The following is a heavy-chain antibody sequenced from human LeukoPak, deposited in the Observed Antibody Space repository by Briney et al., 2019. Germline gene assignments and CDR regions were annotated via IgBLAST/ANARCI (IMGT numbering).Heavy chain of an antibody. V-gene: IGHV5-51*01. CDR1: GCSFTTYW. J-gene: IGHJ4*02. D-gene: IGHD6-25*01. Sequence: GESLKISCKGSGCSFTTYWIVWVRQMPGKGLEWMGIIYPDDSDTRNSPSFQGQVTISADKSISTAYLQWSSLKASGTAMYYCARLAAAGGNPYYLDYWGQGTQVTVSS. CDR3: ARLAAAGGNPYYLDY. CDR2: IYPDDSDT.